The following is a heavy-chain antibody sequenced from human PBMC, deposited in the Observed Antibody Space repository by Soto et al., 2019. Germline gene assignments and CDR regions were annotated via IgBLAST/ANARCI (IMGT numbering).Heavy chain of an antibody. CDR1: GFTFSSYA. CDR3: ARVISQVPVGGPNWFDP. V-gene: IGHV3-30-3*01. Sequence: GGSLRLSCAASGFTFSSYAMHWVRQAPGKGLEWVAVISYDGSNKYYADSVKGRFTISRDNSKNTLYLQMNSLRAEDTAVYYCARVISQVPVGGPNWFDPWGQGTLVTVSS. CDR2: ISYDGSNK. J-gene: IGHJ5*02. D-gene: IGHD3-16*01.